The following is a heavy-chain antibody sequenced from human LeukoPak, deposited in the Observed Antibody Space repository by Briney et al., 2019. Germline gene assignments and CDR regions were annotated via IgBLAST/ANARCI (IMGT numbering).Heavy chain of an antibody. CDR2: IKQDGSEK. CDR3: ARVNGRSGYVAFDY. V-gene: IGHV3-7*01. D-gene: IGHD5-12*01. Sequence: GGSLRLSCAASGFTFSSYWMQWVRQAPGKGLEWVANIKQDGSEKYYADSVKGRFTVSRDNAKNSLYLQMHSLSAEDTAVYYCARVNGRSGYVAFDYWGQGTLVTVSS. CDR1: GFTFSSYW. J-gene: IGHJ4*02.